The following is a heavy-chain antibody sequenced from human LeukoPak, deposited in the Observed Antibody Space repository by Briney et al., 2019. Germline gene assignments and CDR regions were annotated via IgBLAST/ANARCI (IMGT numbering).Heavy chain of an antibody. CDR1: GYTFTGYY. CDR3: ARVSGSYEEIDY. Sequence: ASVKVSCKASGYTFTGYYMHWVRQAPGQGLEWMGWINPNSGGTNYAQKFQGRVTMTRDTPISTAYMELSRLRSDDTAVYYCARVSGSYEEIDYWGQGTLVTVSS. CDR2: INPNSGGT. D-gene: IGHD1-26*01. V-gene: IGHV1-2*02. J-gene: IGHJ4*02.